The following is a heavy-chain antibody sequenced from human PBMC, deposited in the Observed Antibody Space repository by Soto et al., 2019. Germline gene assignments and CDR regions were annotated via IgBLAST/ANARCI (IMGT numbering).Heavy chain of an antibody. CDR3: ARRGGIVVVLAAIPEGGFDP. Sequence: TLSLTCTVSGGSVSSGSYYWSWIRQPPGKGLEWIGYIYYSGSTNYNPPLKSRVTISVDTSKNQFSLKLSSVTAADTAVYYCARRGGIVVVLAAIPEGGFDPWGQGPLVT. V-gene: IGHV4-61*01. J-gene: IGHJ5*02. CDR2: IYYSGST. D-gene: IGHD2-2*02. CDR1: GGSVSSGSYY.